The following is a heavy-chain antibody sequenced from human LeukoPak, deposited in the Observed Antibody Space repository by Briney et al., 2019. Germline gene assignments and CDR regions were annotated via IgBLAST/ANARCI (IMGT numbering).Heavy chain of an antibody. V-gene: IGHV1-69*13. CDR3: ARDRNYYDSSGYWRYFDY. CDR2: IIPIFGTA. Sequence: VASVKVSCKASGGTFSSYAISWVRQAPGQGLEWMGGIIPIFGTANYAQKFQGRVTITADESTSTAYMELSSLRSEDTAVYYCARDRNYYDSSGYWRYFDYWGQGTLVTVSS. CDR1: GGTFSSYA. D-gene: IGHD3-22*01. J-gene: IGHJ4*02.